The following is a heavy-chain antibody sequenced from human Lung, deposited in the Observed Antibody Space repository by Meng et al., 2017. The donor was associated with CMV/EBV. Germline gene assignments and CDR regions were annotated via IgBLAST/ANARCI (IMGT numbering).Heavy chain of an antibody. Sequence: GESXKISCAASGFTVSSNYMSWVRQAPGKGLEWVSVIYSGGSTYYADSVKGRFTISRDSSKNTLYLQMNSLRAEDTAVYYCARETKYYSFWSGYEDYYYYGMDVXGQGXTVTVSS. CDR2: IYSGGST. CDR3: ARETKYYSFWSGYEDYYYYGMDV. CDR1: GFTVSSNY. J-gene: IGHJ6*02. D-gene: IGHD3-3*01. V-gene: IGHV3-66*02.